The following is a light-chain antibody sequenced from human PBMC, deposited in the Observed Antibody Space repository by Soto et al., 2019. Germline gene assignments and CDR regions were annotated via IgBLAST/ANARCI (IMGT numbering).Light chain of an antibody. J-gene: IGKJ1*01. CDR1: QSISSW. V-gene: IGKV1-5*03. Sequence: DGQMTQSPSTLAASVGDRVTSTCRASQSISSWLAWYQQKPGKAPKLLIYKASSLESGVPSRFSGSGSGTEFTLTISSLQPDDFATYYCQQYNSYPWTFGQGTKVDI. CDR3: QQYNSYPWT. CDR2: KAS.